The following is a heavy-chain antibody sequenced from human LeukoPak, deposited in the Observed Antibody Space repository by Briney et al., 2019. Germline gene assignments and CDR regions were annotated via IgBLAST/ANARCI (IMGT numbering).Heavy chain of an antibody. D-gene: IGHD6-19*01. CDR1: GFTFRNYG. CDR2: IPYDGFNP. J-gene: IGHJ4*02. Sequence: GGSLRLSCAASGFTFRNYGMHWVRQAPGKGLDWVAVIPYDGFNPYYADSVKGRLTISRDNSKNTLWLQMNSLRADDTAVYYCAKVKEMYSSGSYYFDYWGQGTLVTVSS. CDR3: AKVKEMYSSGSYYFDY. V-gene: IGHV3-30*18.